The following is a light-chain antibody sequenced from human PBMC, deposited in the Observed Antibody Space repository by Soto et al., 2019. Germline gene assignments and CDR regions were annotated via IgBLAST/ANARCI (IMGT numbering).Light chain of an antibody. Sequence: QSLLSHPPSLSGAPGQRVTISCTGSSSNIGAGYDAHWFQQVPGTAPKLLIYGSTNRPSGVPDRFSGSKSGTSASLAITGLQAEDEADYYCQSYDSSLGGNYVFGTGTKVTV. CDR2: GST. J-gene: IGLJ1*01. CDR1: SSNIGAGYD. V-gene: IGLV1-40*01. CDR3: QSYDSSLGGNYV.